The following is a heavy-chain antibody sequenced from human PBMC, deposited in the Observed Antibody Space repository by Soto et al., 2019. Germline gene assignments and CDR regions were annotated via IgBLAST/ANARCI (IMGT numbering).Heavy chain of an antibody. CDR1: GGTFSSYA. CDR2: IIPIFGTA. J-gene: IGHJ4*02. Sequence: QVQLVQSGAEVKKPGSSVKVSCKASGGTFSSYAISWVRQAPGQGLEWMGGIIPIFGTANYAQKFQGRVTITADESTSTAYMELSSLRSEDTAVYYCAREPTYYYDSSGYSMYSPYYFDYWGQGTLVIVSS. D-gene: IGHD3-22*01. CDR3: AREPTYYYDSSGYSMYSPYYFDY. V-gene: IGHV1-69*01.